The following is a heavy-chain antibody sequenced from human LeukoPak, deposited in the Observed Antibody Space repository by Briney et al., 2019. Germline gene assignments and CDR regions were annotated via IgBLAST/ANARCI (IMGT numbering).Heavy chain of an antibody. CDR3: AKNDDSSGYYDFDY. J-gene: IGHJ4*02. V-gene: IGHV3-74*01. D-gene: IGHD3-22*01. CDR2: IKSDGSET. Sequence: GGSLRLSCAASGFTFSSFWIYWVRHAPGKGLVWVSRIKSDGSETLYADSVKGRFTISRDNSKNTLYLQMNSLRAEDTAVYYCAKNDDSSGYYDFDYWGQGTLVTVSS. CDR1: GFTFSSFW.